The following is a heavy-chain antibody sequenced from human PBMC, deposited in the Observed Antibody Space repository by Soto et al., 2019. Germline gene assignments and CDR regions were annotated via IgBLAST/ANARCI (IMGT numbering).Heavy chain of an antibody. D-gene: IGHD3-16*01. CDR2: IFWVGGGT. CDR3: GKDLSRGGLES. J-gene: IGHJ4*02. CDR1: GSTIDDYA. V-gene: IGHV3-9*01. Sequence: EVQVVESGGGLVQPGGSLTLSCVVSGSTIDDYAMHWVRQVPGKGLEWVSGIFWVGGGTGYADSVKGRFTISRDRARSSLSLQMSSLRIEDTAVYYCGKDLSRGGLESWGQRTRVTVSS.